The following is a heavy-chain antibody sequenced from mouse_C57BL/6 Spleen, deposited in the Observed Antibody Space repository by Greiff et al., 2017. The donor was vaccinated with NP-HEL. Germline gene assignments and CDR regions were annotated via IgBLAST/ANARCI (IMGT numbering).Heavy chain of an antibody. CDR1: GYTFTGYW. CDR2: ILPGSGST. D-gene: IGHD1-1*01. CDR3: ARRTNYYYPHYYAMDY. V-gene: IGHV1-9*01. J-gene: IGHJ4*01. Sequence: QVQLQQSGPELVKPGASVKLSCKATGYTFTGYWIEWVKQRPGHGLEWIGEILPGSGSTNYNEKFKGKATFTADTSSNTAYMQLSSLTTEDSAIYYCARRTNYYYPHYYAMDYWGQGTSVTVSS.